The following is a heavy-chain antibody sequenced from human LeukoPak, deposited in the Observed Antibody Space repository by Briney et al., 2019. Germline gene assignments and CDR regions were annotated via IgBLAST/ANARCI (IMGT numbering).Heavy chain of an antibody. CDR3: AREGELLSFDY. CDR1: GLTFSSYA. D-gene: IGHD1-26*01. V-gene: IGHV3-30-3*01. CDR2: ISYDGSNK. Sequence: PGGSLRLSCAASGLTFSSYAMHWVRQAPGKGLEWVAVISYDGSNKYYADSVKGRFTISRDNSKNTLYLQMNSLRAEDTALYYCAREGELLSFDYWGQGTLVTVSS. J-gene: IGHJ4*02.